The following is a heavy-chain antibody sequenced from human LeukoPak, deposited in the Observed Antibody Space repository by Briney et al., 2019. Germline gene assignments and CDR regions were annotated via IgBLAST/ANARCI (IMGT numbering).Heavy chain of an antibody. Sequence: GGSLRLSCAASGFTFSAYAMHWVRQAPGKRLEYVSSINSNEGSTYYANSVRGRFTVSRDNSKNTLYLQIDSLRAEDMAVYFCAKSQWLAQEGFDYWGQGTLVTVSS. D-gene: IGHD6-19*01. CDR1: GFTFSAYA. J-gene: IGHJ4*02. CDR3: AKSQWLAQEGFDY. CDR2: INSNEGST. V-gene: IGHV3-64*01.